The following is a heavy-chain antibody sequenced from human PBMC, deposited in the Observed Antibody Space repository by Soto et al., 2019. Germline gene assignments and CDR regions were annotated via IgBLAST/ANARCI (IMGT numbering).Heavy chain of an antibody. Sequence: QVQLVQSGAEVKKPGASVKLSCRTSGYTFTHYYIHWVRQAPGQGLEWLAIINPASGSTNYAQDFLGRVTLTIDTSTTTVYRELSGLRAEDTAIFYCARDLAAGDHWGQGTLVTVSS. CDR3: ARDLAAGDH. V-gene: IGHV1-46*01. CDR2: INPASGST. D-gene: IGHD6-25*01. CDR1: GYTFTHYY. J-gene: IGHJ4*02.